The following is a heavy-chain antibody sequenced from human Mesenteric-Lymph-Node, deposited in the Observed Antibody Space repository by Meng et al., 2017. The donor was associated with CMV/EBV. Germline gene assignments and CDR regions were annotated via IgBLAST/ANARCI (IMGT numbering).Heavy chain of an antibody. CDR2: ISSSSSYI. D-gene: IGHD6-6*01. CDR3: ASGVGAARGY. CDR1: GFIFNNYW. Sequence: GGSLRLSCAASGFIFNNYWMSWVRQAPGKGLEWVSSISSSSSYIYYADSVKGRFTISRDNAKNSLYLQMNSLRAEDTAVYYCASGVGAARGYWGQGTLVTVSS. J-gene: IGHJ4*02. V-gene: IGHV3-21*01.